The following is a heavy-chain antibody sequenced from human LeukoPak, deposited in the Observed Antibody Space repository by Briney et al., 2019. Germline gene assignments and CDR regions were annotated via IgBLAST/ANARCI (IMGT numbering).Heavy chain of an antibody. CDR1: GYSFTSYW. J-gene: IGHJ4*02. CDR2: IDPSDSST. D-gene: IGHD2-15*01. Sequence: GESLKISCKGSGYSFTSYWISWVRQMPGKGLEWMGRIDPSDSSTNYSPSFQGHVTISADKSISTASLQWSSLKASDTAMYYCATIGYCSGGSCYPAPPHFDYWGQGTLVTVSS. CDR3: ATIGYCSGGSCYPAPPHFDY. V-gene: IGHV5-10-1*01.